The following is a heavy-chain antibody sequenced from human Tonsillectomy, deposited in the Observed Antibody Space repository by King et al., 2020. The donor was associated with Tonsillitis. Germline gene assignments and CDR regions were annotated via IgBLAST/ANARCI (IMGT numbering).Heavy chain of an antibody. CDR1: GGSFSGYY. V-gene: IGHV4-34*01. D-gene: IGHD6-13*01. CDR2: INNSGST. J-gene: IGHJ5*02. Sequence: VQLQQWGAGLLKPSETLSLTCAVYGGSFSGYYWSWIRQPPGKGLEWIGEINNSGSTNYNPSHKSRVTISVDTSKNQFSLKLSSVTAADTAVYYCARGPEEEQQLVGDWFDPWGQGTLVIVSS. CDR3: ARGPEEEQQLVGDWFDP.